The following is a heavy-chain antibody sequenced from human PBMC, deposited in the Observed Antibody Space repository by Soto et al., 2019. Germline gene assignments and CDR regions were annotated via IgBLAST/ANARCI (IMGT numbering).Heavy chain of an antibody. CDR1: GGSLSGYY. D-gene: IGHD1-1*01. V-gene: IGHV4-34*01. CDR3: ARGTGRTLMTMAHFDY. Sequence: QVQLQQWGAGLLKPSETLSLTCDGGSLSGYYWSWIRQSPGVGLEWIGEIHHTGSTNYNPSLKSRVTISVDMSKNQLFLKLISVTAADTAVYYCARGTGRTLMTMAHFDYWGQGTLVTVSS. J-gene: IGHJ4*02. CDR2: IHHTGST.